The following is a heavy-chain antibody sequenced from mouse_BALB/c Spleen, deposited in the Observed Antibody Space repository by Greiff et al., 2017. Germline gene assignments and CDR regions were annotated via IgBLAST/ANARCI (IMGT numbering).Heavy chain of an antibody. J-gene: IGHJ2*01. Sequence: EVKLEESGGGLVKPGGSLKLSCAASGFTFSSYTMSWVRQTPEKRLEWVATISSGGSYTYYPDSVKGRFTISRDNAKNTLYLQMSSLKSEDTAMYYCTRAYYYGSSYVRTWFDYWGHGTTLTVSS. CDR1: GFTFSSYT. V-gene: IGHV5-6-4*01. D-gene: IGHD1-1*01. CDR2: ISSGGSYT. CDR3: TRAYYYGSSYVRTWFDY.